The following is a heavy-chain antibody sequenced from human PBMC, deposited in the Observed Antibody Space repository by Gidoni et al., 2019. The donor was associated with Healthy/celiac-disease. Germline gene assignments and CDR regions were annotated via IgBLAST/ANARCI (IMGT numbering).Heavy chain of an antibody. CDR1: GFSLSTSGVG. CDR3: AHSFSSSWYGKRDFDY. V-gene: IGHV2-5*02. J-gene: IGHJ4*02. D-gene: IGHD6-13*01. Sequence: QITLKESGPTLVKPTQTLTLTCTFSGFSLSTSGVGVGWIRQPPGKALEWLALIYCDDDKRYSPSLKSRLTITKDTSKNQVVLTMTNMDPVDTATYYCAHSFSSSWYGKRDFDYWGQGTLVTVSS. CDR2: IYCDDDK.